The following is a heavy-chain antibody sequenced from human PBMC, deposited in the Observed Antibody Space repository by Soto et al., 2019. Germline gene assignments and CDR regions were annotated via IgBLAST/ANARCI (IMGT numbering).Heavy chain of an antibody. CDR2: ISGSGGST. D-gene: IGHD3-3*01. CDR3: AKDIRFLEWLFNFDE. J-gene: IGHJ4*02. V-gene: IGHV3-23*01. CDR1: GFTFSSYA. Sequence: GGSLRLSCAASGFTFSSYAMSWVRQAPGKGLEWVSAISGSGGSTYYADSVKGRFTISRDNSKNTLYLQMNSLRAEDTAVYYCAKDIRFLEWLFNFDEWGQGTLVTVSS.